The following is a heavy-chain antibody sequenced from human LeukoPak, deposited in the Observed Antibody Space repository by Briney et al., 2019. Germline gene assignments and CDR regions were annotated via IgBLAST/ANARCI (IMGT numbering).Heavy chain of an antibody. CDR3: ASGVLITMIANYYFDY. Sequence: GGSLRLSCAASGFTFSSYWMSWVRQAPGKGLEWVANIKQDGSEKYYVDSVKGRFTISRDNAKNSLYLQMNSLRADDTAVYYCASGVLITMIANYYFDYWGQGTLVTVSS. CDR2: IKQDGSEK. D-gene: IGHD3-9*01. J-gene: IGHJ4*02. CDR1: GFTFSSYW. V-gene: IGHV3-7*03.